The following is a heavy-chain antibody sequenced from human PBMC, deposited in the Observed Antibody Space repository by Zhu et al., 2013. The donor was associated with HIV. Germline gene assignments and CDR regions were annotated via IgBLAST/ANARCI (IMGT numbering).Heavy chain of an antibody. V-gene: IGHV3-53*05. Sequence: EVQLVETGGGLIQPGGSLRLSCAASGFTVSQNYMSWVRQAPGKGLEWVSVIYSGGTTHYVDSVKGRFTISRDNSKNTLYLQMISLSAEDTAVYYCAKDLSVPTSLSRLVRGFDSWGQGTLVTVSS. J-gene: IGHJ4*02. CDR2: IYSGGTT. CDR1: GFTVSQNY. CDR3: AKDLSVPTSLSRLVRGFDS. D-gene: IGHD2-2*01.